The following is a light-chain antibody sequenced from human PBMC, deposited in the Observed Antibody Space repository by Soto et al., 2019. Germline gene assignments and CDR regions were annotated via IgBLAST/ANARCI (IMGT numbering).Light chain of an antibody. J-gene: IGLJ2*01. Sequence: QSVLTQPRSVSGSPGQSVTISCTGTSSDVGGYNYVSWYQQHPGKAPKLMIYDVSKRPSGVPDRFSGSKSDNSASLTISGLRAEDEADYYCCSYAGSFVVFGGGTKLTVL. V-gene: IGLV2-11*01. CDR1: SSDVGGYNY. CDR2: DVS. CDR3: CSYAGSFVV.